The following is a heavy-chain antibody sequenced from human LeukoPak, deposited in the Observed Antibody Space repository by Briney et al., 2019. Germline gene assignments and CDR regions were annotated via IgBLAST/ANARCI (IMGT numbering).Heavy chain of an antibody. CDR2: IGAYNGDT. V-gene: IGHV1-18*01. D-gene: IGHD2-2*01. CDR1: GYTFTSYG. CDR3: VREYCGSASCYRYYFDY. Sequence: ASVKVSCKASGYTFTSYGISWVRQAPGQVLEWMGWIGAYNGDTKYAQKLQGRVTMTTDTSTSTAYMELRSLRSDDTAVYYCVREYCGSASCYRYYFDYWGEGTRVTVSS. J-gene: IGHJ4*02.